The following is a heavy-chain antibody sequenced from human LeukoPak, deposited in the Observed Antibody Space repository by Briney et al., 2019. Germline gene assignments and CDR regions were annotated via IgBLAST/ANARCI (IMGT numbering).Heavy chain of an antibody. V-gene: IGHV3-33*06. J-gene: IGHJ2*01. CDR2: IWDDGSNK. CDR1: GLNFNDND. D-gene: IGHD3-9*01. Sequence: PGGSLRLSCAASGLNFNDNDMDWVRQAPGKGLEWVAVIWDDGSNKYYAESVKGRFTISRDISKNMLYLQMNSLRVEDTAAYYCAKERGGQDWDLDLWGRGTLVTVSS. CDR3: AKERGGQDWDLDL.